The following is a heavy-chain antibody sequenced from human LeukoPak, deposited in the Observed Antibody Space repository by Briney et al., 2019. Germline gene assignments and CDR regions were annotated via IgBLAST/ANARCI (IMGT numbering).Heavy chain of an antibody. CDR1: GFRDFTFSSYE. CDR3: ARGASNWNFDYYGMDV. V-gene: IGHV3-48*03. CDR2: ISSSGSTI. J-gene: IGHJ6*02. Sequence: GGSLRLSCAVSGFRDFTFSSYEMNWVRQAPGKGLEWVSYISSSGSTIYYADSVKGRFTISRDNAKNSLYVQMNSLRAEDTAVYYCARGASNWNFDYYGMDVWGQGTTVTVSS. D-gene: IGHD1-1*01.